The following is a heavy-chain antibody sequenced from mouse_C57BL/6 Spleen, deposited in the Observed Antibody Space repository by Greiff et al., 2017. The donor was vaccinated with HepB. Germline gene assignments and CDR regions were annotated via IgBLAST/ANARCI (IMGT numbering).Heavy chain of an antibody. J-gene: IGHJ3*01. Sequence: VLLVESGPGLVAPSQSLSITCTVSGFSFTSYGVDWVRQSPGKGLEWLGVIWGVGSTNYNSDLKARMSISKDNSKSQVFLKMSSLQTDDTAVYYCASHGSSYRFAYWGQGTLVTVSA. V-gene: IGHV2-6*01. CDR3: ASHGSSYRFAY. CDR2: IWGVGST. CDR1: GFSFTSYG. D-gene: IGHD1-1*01.